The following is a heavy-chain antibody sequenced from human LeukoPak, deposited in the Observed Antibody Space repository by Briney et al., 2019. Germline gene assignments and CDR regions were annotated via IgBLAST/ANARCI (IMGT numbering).Heavy chain of an antibody. D-gene: IGHD1-26*01. CDR1: GFTFSTYS. Sequence: GGSLRLSCAASGFTFSTYSMNWVRQAPGKELEWISYISDSSSFKYYADSVKGRFIISRDNAKNSLYLQMDSLRAEDTAVFYCARSSGTYLRSDPFDIWGQGTTVTVS. V-gene: IGHV3-48*01. J-gene: IGHJ3*02. CDR3: ARSSGTYLRSDPFDI. CDR2: ISDSSSFK.